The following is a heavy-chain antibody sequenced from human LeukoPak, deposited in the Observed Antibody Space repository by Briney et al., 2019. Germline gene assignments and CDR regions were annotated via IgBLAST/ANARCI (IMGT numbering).Heavy chain of an antibody. CDR3: ARDTPGYGGDDFDY. D-gene: IGHD4-23*01. CDR2: IQAGGDEK. CDR1: GFTFSTYG. J-gene: IGHJ4*02. V-gene: IGHV3-30*02. Sequence: GGSLRLSCAASGFTFSTYGMRWVRQAPGKGLEWMTFIQAGGDEKYYAESVKGRFTVSRDNSKNTLYLQMNSLRAEDTAVYYCARDTPGYGGDDFDYWGQGALVTVSS.